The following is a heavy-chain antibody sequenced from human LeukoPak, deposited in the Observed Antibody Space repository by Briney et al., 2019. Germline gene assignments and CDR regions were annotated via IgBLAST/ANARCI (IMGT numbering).Heavy chain of an antibody. V-gene: IGHV3-33*01. Sequence: LGRSLRLSCAASGFTFSSYGMHWVRQAPGKGLEWVAVIWYDGSNKYYADSVKGRFTISRDNSKNTLYLQMNSLRAEDTAVYYCARDQDYGAPGAFDIWGQGTMVTVSS. CDR3: ARDQDYGAPGAFDI. D-gene: IGHD4-17*01. CDR2: IWYDGSNK. J-gene: IGHJ3*02. CDR1: GFTFSSYG.